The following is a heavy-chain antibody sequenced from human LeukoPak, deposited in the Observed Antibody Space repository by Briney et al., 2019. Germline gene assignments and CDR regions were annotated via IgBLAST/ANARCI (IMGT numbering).Heavy chain of an antibody. V-gene: IGHV3-23*03. CDR1: GFTFSSYA. CDR3: AKVRVGTAHFDY. Sequence: GGSLRLSCAASGFTFSSYAMSWVRQAPGKGLEWVSVIYSGGSTYYADSVKGRFTISRDNSKNTLYLQMNSLRAEDTAVYYCAKVRVGTAHFDYWGQGTLVTVSS. J-gene: IGHJ4*02. D-gene: IGHD2-15*01. CDR2: IYSGGST.